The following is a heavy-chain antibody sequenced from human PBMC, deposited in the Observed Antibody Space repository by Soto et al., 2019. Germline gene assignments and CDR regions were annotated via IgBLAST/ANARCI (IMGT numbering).Heavy chain of an antibody. CDR3: ARSREWPPTFDY. D-gene: IGHD3-3*01. J-gene: IGHJ4*02. V-gene: IGHV3-7*01. Sequence: GGSLRLSCAASGFTFSSYWMTWVRQAPGKGLEWVANIQQDGSDKYYVDSVKGRFTISRDNAKNSLYLQMNSLRAEDTAVYYGARSREWPPTFDYWGKGTLVTVSS. CDR1: GFTFSSYW. CDR2: IQQDGSDK.